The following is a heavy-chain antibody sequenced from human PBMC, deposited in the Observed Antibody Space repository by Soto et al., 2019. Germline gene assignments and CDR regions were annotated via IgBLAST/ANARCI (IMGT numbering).Heavy chain of an antibody. CDR3: ASQHYYDSSGYYVVY. V-gene: IGHV4-39*01. CDR2: IKYSGTT. D-gene: IGHD3-22*01. J-gene: IGHJ4*02. CDR1: GGSISSSRCH. Sequence: SETLSLTCTVSGGSISSSRCHWGWIRQPPGKGLEWNASIKYSGTTFYNPSLKSRVTFSVDTSKNQFSLKLSSVTATDTAVYYCASQHYYDSSGYYVVYWGQGTLVTVSS.